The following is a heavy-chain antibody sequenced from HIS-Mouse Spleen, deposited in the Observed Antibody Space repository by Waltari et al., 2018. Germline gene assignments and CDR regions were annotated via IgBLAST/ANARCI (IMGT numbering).Heavy chain of an antibody. D-gene: IGHD4-4*01. Sequence: QVQLVQSGAEVKKPGASVKVSCKASGYTFTSYDINWVRKATGQGLEWMGWMNPNSGNKGYAQKFQGRVTMTRNTSISTAYMELSSLRSEDTAVYYCARGHDYSNYFDYWGQGTLVTVSS. CDR1: GYTFTSYD. V-gene: IGHV1-8*01. CDR2: MNPNSGNK. CDR3: ARGHDYSNYFDY. J-gene: IGHJ4*02.